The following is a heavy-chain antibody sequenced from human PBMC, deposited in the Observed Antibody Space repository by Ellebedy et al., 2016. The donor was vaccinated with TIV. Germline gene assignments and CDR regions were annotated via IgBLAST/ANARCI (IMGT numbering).Heavy chain of an antibody. D-gene: IGHD3-3*01. J-gene: IGHJ5*02. CDR3: AKGRVYYDFWSGSPNWFDP. Sequence: GGSLRLSCAASGFTFSIYWMSWVRQAPGKGLAWVSSVSGSGHSTFYADSVKGRFTISRENAKNSLYLQMNSLRAGDTAVYYCAKGRVYYDFWSGSPNWFDPWGQGTLVTVSS. V-gene: IGHV3-23*01. CDR2: VSGSGHST. CDR1: GFTFSIYW.